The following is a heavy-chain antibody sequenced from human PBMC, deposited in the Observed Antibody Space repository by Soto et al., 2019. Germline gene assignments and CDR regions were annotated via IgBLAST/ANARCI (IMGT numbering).Heavy chain of an antibody. CDR1: WYSFTRHL. CDR3: ARNICRGWELQRCYYYYGMDV. V-gene: IGHV5-51*01. Sequence: GGSLKISCKGSWYSFTRHLIGWGGQMPRKGLEWMGISYPGDSDTRYSPSFQGQVTISADKSISTAYLQWSSLKASDTAMYYCARNICRGWELQRCYYYYGMDVWGQGTTVTVSS. D-gene: IGHD1-26*01. CDR2: SYPGDSDT. J-gene: IGHJ6*02.